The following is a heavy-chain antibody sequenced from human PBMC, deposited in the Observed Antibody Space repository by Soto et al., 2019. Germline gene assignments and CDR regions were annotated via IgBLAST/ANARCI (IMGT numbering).Heavy chain of an antibody. J-gene: IGHJ5*02. Sequence: GGSLRLSCAAPGFTFSDYYMSWIRQAPGKGLEWVSYISSSGSTIYYADSVKGRFTISRDNAKNSLSLQMNSLRAEDTAVDYCAREAIFGVVIETNWFDPWGQGTLVTVSS. D-gene: IGHD3-3*01. CDR3: AREAIFGVVIETNWFDP. CDR2: ISSSGSTI. V-gene: IGHV3-11*01. CDR1: GFTFSDYY.